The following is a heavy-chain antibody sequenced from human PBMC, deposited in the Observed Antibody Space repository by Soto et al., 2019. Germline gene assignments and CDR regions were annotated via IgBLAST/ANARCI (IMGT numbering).Heavy chain of an antibody. J-gene: IGHJ3*02. D-gene: IGHD6-13*01. Sequence: ASVKVSCKASGYTLTRYDINWVRHAKGQGLEWMGWMNPNSGNTGYAQKFQGRVTMTRNTSISTAYMELSSLRSEDTAVYYCARGTYGYSSSWYAPLGAFDIWGQGTMVTVSS. CDR1: GYTLTRYD. CDR2: MNPNSGNT. V-gene: IGHV1-8*01. CDR3: ARGTYGYSSSWYAPLGAFDI.